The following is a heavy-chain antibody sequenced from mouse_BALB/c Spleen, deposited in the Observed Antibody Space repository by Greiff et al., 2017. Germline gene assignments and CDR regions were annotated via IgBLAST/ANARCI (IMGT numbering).Heavy chain of an antibody. CDR1: GFSLTSYG. D-gene: IGHD1-1*01. CDR3: ATLFTTVVERGFAY. CDR2: IWAGGST. J-gene: IGHJ3*01. Sequence: VHLVESGPGLVAPSQSLSITCTVSGFSLTSYGVHWVRQPPGKGLEWLGVIWAGGSTNYNSALMSRLSISKDNSKSQVFLKMNSLQTDDTAMYYCATLFTTVVERGFAYWGQGTLVTVSA. V-gene: IGHV2-9*02.